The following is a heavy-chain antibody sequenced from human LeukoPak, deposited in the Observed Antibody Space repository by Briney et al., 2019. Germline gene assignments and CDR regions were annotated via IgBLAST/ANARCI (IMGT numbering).Heavy chain of an antibody. Sequence: TPSLTSTLSLVSPCTGVYYSGSVRQHPGESPGCIVCISYSGSTYYYPSLKSRVTISVDTSKNQFSLKLSSVTAADTAVYYCARTGIVVVPAAQTSYFDYWGQGTLVTVSS. V-gene: IGHV4-31*03. CDR1: LVSPCTGVYY. D-gene: IGHD2-2*01. J-gene: IGHJ4*02. CDR3: ARTGIVVVPAAQTSYFDY. CDR2: ISYSGST.